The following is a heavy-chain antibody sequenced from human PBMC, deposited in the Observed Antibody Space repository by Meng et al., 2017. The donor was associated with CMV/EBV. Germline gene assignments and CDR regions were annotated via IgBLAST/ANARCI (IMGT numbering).Heavy chain of an antibody. V-gene: IGHV3-11*04. CDR2: ISSSGSTI. J-gene: IGHJ5*02. Sequence: GGSLRLSCATSGFTFSDYYMSWIRQAPGKGLEWVSYISSSGSTIYYADSVKGRFTISRDNAKNSLYLQMNSLRAEDTAVYYCARAHDPRGDYDFWSGLPHLNWFDPWGQGALVTVSS. D-gene: IGHD3-3*01. CDR1: GFTFSDYY. CDR3: ARAHDPRGDYDFWSGLPHLNWFDP.